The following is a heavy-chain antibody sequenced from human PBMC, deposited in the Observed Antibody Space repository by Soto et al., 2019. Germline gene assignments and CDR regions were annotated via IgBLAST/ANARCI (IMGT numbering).Heavy chain of an antibody. V-gene: IGHV3-74*02. D-gene: IGHD2-15*01. CDR2: INSDGSVS. CDR3: ARGDCVGGTCYSLAGSFYYYMDV. CDR1: GFTFSNYW. J-gene: IGHJ6*03. Sequence: EVQLVESGGGLVQPGGSLRLSCVASGFTFSNYWMYWVRQAPGKGLEWVSRINSDGSVSSHADSVRGRITISRDNVKNTLYLHIDSLRAEDTAVYFCARGDCVGGTCYSLAGSFYYYMDVWGKGTTVTVFS.